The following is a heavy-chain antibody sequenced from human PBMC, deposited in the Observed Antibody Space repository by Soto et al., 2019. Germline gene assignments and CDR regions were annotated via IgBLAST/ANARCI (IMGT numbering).Heavy chain of an antibody. CDR3: ASIRSSRP. V-gene: IGHV4-34*01. J-gene: IGHJ4*02. CDR1: GGSLSGYS. Sequence: PSETLSLTCAVYGGSLSGYSWSWIRQAPGRGLEWVGEISYSGGTNYNPSLESRVTISQDTSKNQFSLRLSSVTAADTAVYYCASIRSSRPGGPGTLVTVSS. CDR2: ISYSGGT. D-gene: IGHD3-16*02.